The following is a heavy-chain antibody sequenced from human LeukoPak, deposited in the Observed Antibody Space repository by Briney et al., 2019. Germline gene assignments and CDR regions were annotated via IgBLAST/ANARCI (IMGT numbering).Heavy chain of an antibody. J-gene: IGHJ3*02. Sequence: GGSLRLSCAASGFTFSSYAMSWVRQAPGRGLEWVSAISGSGGSTYYADSVKCRFTISRDNSKNTLYLQMNSLRAEDTAVYYCAKPTTVTTVLDAFDNWGQGTMVTVSS. V-gene: IGHV3-23*01. CDR2: ISGSGGST. CDR3: AKPTTVTTVLDAFDN. CDR1: GFTFSSYA. D-gene: IGHD4-17*01.